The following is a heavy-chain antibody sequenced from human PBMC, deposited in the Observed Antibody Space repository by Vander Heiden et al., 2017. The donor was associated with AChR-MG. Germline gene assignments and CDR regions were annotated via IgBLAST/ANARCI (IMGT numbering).Heavy chain of an antibody. J-gene: IGHJ3*02. V-gene: IGHV3-23*01. D-gene: IGHD4-17*01. Sequence: EAQLLESGGGLIQPGGSLRLSCAASGITFSIYGVTWGRQAPGKGLEWVSSISGSGGRTQYADSVMGRFTISRDNSKNTVYLQMSSLRAEDTAVYFCGRDPNGDYIGAFDMWGQGTKVTVSS. CDR1: GITFSIYG. CDR3: GRDPNGDYIGAFDM. CDR2: ISGSGGRT.